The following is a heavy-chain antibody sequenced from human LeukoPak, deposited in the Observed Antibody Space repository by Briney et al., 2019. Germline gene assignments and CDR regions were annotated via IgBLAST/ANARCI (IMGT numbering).Heavy chain of an antibody. Sequence: RASVKVSCKASGGTLSSYAISWVRQAPGQGLEWMGGIIPIFGTANYAQKFQGRVTITTDESTSTAYMGLSSLRSGDTAVYYCASSAVDYYDSSGYYYFDYWGQGTLVTVSS. V-gene: IGHV1-69*05. CDR1: GGTLSSYA. J-gene: IGHJ4*02. D-gene: IGHD3-22*01. CDR3: ASSAVDYYDSSGYYYFDY. CDR2: IIPIFGTA.